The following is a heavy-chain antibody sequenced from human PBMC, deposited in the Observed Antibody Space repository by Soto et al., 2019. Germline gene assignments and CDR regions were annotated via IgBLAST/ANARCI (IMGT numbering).Heavy chain of an antibody. CDR2: IYYSGST. J-gene: IGHJ3*02. Sequence: LSLTCTVSGGSISSSSYYWGWIRQPPGKGLEWIGSIYYSGSTYYNPSLKSRVTISVDTSKNQFSLKLSSVTAADTAVYYCARPSGTDYVWGSYRPDAFDIWGQGTMVTVSS. CDR1: GGSISSSSYY. CDR3: ARPSGTDYVWGSYRPDAFDI. D-gene: IGHD3-16*02. V-gene: IGHV4-39*01.